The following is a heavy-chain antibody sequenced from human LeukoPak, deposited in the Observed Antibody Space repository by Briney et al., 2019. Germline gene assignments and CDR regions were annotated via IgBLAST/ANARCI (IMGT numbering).Heavy chain of an antibody. CDR1: DGSINSGSYY. CDR2: IYYSGST. D-gene: IGHD5-24*01. V-gene: IGHV4-39*07. CDR3: ALRRDGYNSIDY. J-gene: IGHJ4*02. Sequence: SETLSLTCSVSDGSINSGSYYWAWIRQPPGKGLEWIGSIYYSGSTYYNPSLKSRVTISVDTSKNQFSLKLSSVTAADTAVYYCALRRDGYNSIDYWGQGTLVTVSS.